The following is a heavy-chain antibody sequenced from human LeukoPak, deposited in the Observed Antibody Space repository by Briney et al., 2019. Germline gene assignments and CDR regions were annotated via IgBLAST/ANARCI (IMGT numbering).Heavy chain of an antibody. CDR1: GGSFSDYY. D-gene: IGHD4-17*01. J-gene: IGHJ4*02. CDR3: ARVTVETTLDY. Sequence: SETLSLTCAVYGGSFSDYYWSWIRQPPGKGLERIGEINHSGSTNYNPSLKSRVTISVDTSKNQFSLKLSSVTAADTAVYYCARVTVETTLDYWGQGTLVTVSS. CDR2: INHSGST. V-gene: IGHV4-34*01.